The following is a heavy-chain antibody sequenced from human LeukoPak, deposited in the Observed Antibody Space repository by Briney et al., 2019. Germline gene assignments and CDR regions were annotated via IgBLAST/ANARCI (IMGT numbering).Heavy chain of an antibody. CDR2: ISAYNGNT. J-gene: IGHJ4*02. CDR3: ARDRYLDFWSGYWAG. V-gene: IGHV1-18*01. CDR1: GYTFTSYG. D-gene: IGHD3-3*01. Sequence: ASVRVSCKASGYTFTSYGISWVRQAPGQGLEWMGWISAYNGNTNYAQKLQGRVTMTTDTSTSTAYMELSRLRSDDTAVYYCARDRYLDFWSGYWAGWGQGTLVTVSS.